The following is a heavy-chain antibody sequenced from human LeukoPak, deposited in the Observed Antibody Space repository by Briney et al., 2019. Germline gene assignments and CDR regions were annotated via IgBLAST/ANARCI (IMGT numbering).Heavy chain of an antibody. CDR2: INTYSGNT. CDR1: GYTFSNYA. D-gene: IGHD1-26*01. J-gene: IGHJ4*02. V-gene: IGHV1-18*01. CDR3: ARQGTVGAYDY. Sequence: ASVKVSCKASGYTFSNYAITWVRQAPGQGLEWMGWINTYSGNTNYEQKVQGRVTVTTDTSTSTAYMELRSLRSDDTALYYCARQGTVGAYDYWGQGTLVAVSS.